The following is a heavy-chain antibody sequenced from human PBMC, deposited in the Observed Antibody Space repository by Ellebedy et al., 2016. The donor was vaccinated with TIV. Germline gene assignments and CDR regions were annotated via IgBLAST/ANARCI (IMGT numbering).Heavy chain of an antibody. CDR1: GFTFRSYS. V-gene: IGHV3-48*01. CDR3: ATKIGSNWGIGGGVDY. CDR2: IRSSSSAI. Sequence: PGGSLRLSCAASGFTFRSYSMNWVRQPPGKGLEWVSYIRSSSSAIYYADSVKGRFTISRDDAKKSLYLQMNSLGGEDTAVYSCATKIGSNWGIGGGVDYWGQGTLVTVSS. J-gene: IGHJ4*02. D-gene: IGHD3-16*01.